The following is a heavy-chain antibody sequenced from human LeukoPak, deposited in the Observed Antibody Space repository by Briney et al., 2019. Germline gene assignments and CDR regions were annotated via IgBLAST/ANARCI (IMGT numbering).Heavy chain of an antibody. CDR1: GGSISSYY. Sequence: WETLSLTCTVSGGSISSYYWSWIRQPAGKGLEWIGRIYTSGSTNYNPSLKSRVTMSVDTSKNQFSLKLSSVTAADTAVYYCARDRPDVEMATTYFDYWGQGTLVTVSS. CDR2: IYTSGST. CDR3: ARDRPDVEMATTYFDY. D-gene: IGHD5-24*01. V-gene: IGHV4-4*07. J-gene: IGHJ4*02.